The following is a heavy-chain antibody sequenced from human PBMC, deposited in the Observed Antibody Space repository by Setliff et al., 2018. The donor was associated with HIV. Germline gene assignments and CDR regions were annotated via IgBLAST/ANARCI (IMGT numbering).Heavy chain of an antibody. V-gene: IGHV4-39*01. D-gene: IGHD5-12*01. Sequence: SETLSLTCTVSGASVSSYSYYWGWIRQPPGKGLEWLANVYYSGGTYYNPSLNSRVTISVDTSRNQFSLKLTSVTAADTALYFCARLGDSGYDFRGYFDYWGQGKLVTVSS. J-gene: IGHJ4*02. CDR1: GASVSSYSYY. CDR3: ARLGDSGYDFRGYFDY. CDR2: VYYSGGT.